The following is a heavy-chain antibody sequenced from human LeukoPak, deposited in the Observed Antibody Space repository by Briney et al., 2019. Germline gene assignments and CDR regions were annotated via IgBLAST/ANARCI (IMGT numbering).Heavy chain of an antibody. J-gene: IGHJ4*02. CDR3: AKDLLAPRGN. D-gene: IGHD5-12*01. CDR1: GFTFSSYA. CDR2: ISGSGSST. V-gene: IGHV3-23*01. Sequence: PGGSLRLSCAASGFTFSSYAVSWVRQAPGKGLEWVSTISGSGSSTYYADSVKGRFTISKDNSKNTLYLQMSSLRAEDTAVYYCAKDLLAPRGNWGQGTLVTVSS.